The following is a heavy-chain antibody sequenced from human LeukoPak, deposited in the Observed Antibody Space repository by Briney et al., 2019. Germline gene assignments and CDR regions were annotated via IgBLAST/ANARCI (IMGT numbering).Heavy chain of an antibody. CDR2: INHSGST. CDR1: GGSFSGYY. V-gene: IGHV4-34*01. CDR3: ARRRTVNTILTMVRGANRGYYYYMDV. D-gene: IGHD3-10*01. Sequence: SETLSLTCAVYGGSFSGYYWSWIRQPPGKGLEWIGEINHSGSTNYNPSLKSRVTISVDTSKNQFSLKLSSVTAADTAVYYCARRRTVNTILTMVRGANRGYYYYMDVWGKGTTVTISS. J-gene: IGHJ6*03.